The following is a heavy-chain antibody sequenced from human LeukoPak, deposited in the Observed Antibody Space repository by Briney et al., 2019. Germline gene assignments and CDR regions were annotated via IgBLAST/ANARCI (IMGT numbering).Heavy chain of an antibody. J-gene: IGHJ4*02. Sequence: GGSLRLSCAASGFTFSSYAMSWVRQAPGKGLEWVSAISGSGGSTYYADSVKGRFTISRDNSKNTLYLQMNSLRAEDTAVYYCAKDRIAARPGPYYFDYWGQGTLATVSS. D-gene: IGHD6-6*01. V-gene: IGHV3-23*01. CDR1: GFTFSSYA. CDR2: ISGSGGST. CDR3: AKDRIAARPGPYYFDY.